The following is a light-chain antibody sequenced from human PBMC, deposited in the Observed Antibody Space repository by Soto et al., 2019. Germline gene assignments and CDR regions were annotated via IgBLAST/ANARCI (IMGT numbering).Light chain of an antibody. CDR3: AAYTSSSTSVI. CDR1: SSAVGGYKY. Sequence: QSALTQPASVSGSPGQSITISCTGTSSAVGGYKYVSWYQQHPDKAPKLIIFEVSNRPSGISSRFSGSKSGNTASLTISGLQAEDEADYSCAAYTSSSTSVIFGRGTKLTVL. V-gene: IGLV2-14*01. J-gene: IGLJ2*01. CDR2: EVS.